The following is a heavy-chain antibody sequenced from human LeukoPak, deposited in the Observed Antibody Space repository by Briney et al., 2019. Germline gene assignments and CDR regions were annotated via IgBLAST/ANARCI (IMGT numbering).Heavy chain of an antibody. CDR1: GFTFSSYW. CDR2: IKQDGSEQ. V-gene: IGHV3-7*01. CDR3: ARDRIAVAATETSFDY. J-gene: IGHJ4*02. Sequence: PGGSLRLSCVASGFTFSSYWMSWVRQAPGKGLEWVANIKQDGSEQYYVDSVKGRFTISRDNAKNLVYLQLNGLRPEDTAVYYCARDRIAVAATETSFDYWGQGTLVTVSS. D-gene: IGHD6-19*01.